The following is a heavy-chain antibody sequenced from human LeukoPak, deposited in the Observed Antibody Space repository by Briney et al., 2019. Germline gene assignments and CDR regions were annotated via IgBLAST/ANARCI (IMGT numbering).Heavy chain of an antibody. CDR1: GYTFTSYY. D-gene: IGHD3-3*01. J-gene: IGHJ4*02. Sequence: ASVKVSCKASGYTFTSYYMRWVRQAPGQGLEWMGIINPSGGSTSYAQKFQGRVTMTRDTSTSTVYMELSSLRSEDTAVYYCARDQAAIFGVVTPFDYWGQGTLVTVSS. V-gene: IGHV1-46*01. CDR2: INPSGGST. CDR3: ARDQAAIFGVVTPFDY.